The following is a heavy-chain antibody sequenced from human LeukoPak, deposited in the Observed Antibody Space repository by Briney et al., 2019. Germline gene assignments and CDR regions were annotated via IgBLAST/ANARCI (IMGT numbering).Heavy chain of an antibody. V-gene: IGHV3-73*01. Sequence: GGSLRLSCAASGFTFSGSAMHWVRQASGKGLEWVGRITSKANRYATAYAASVKGRFTTSRDDSKNTAYLQMNSLKTEDTAVYYCTRGYTNSSPDYWGQGTLVTVSS. D-gene: IGHD6-6*01. CDR2: ITSKANRYAT. CDR3: TRGYTNSSPDY. CDR1: GFTFSGSA. J-gene: IGHJ4*02.